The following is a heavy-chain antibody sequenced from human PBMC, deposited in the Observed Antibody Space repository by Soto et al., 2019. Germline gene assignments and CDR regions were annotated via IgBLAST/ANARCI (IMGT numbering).Heavy chain of an antibody. CDR1: GFTFNSYS. CDR2: ISHSSHYI. D-gene: IGHD6-13*01. Sequence: PGGSLRLSCAASGFTFNSYSMNLVRQAPGKGLEWVSSISHSSHYIYYADSMKGRFTISRDNAKNSLYLQMNSLRAEDTAVYYCAREEMYSSSWYPDYWGQGTLVTVSS. CDR3: AREEMYSSSWYPDY. J-gene: IGHJ4*02. V-gene: IGHV3-21*01.